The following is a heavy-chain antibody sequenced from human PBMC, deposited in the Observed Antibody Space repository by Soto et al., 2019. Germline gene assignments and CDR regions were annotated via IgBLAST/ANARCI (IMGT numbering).Heavy chain of an antibody. CDR1: GFTLSGYA. CDR2: ISSNGVGT. V-gene: IGHV3-64*01. J-gene: IGHJ6*03. Sequence: EVQLAESGGGLAQPGGSLRLSCAASGFTLSGYAMDWVRQAPGKGLEYVSGISSNGVGTYYANTVQGRFTISRDNSKNTVYLQMGSLRPEDMAVYYCARRARPDFYYMDVWGKGTTVTVS. CDR3: ARRARPDFYYMDV. D-gene: IGHD6-6*01.